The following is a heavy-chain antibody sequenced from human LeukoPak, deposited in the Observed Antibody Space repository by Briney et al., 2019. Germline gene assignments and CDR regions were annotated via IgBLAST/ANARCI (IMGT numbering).Heavy chain of an antibody. Sequence: SQTLSLTCTVSGGSISSGGYYWSWIRQPPGKGLEWIGYIYHSGSTYYNPSLKSRVTISVDTSKNQFSLKLSSVTAADTAVYYCARAVHAGDVRYYYYMDVWGKGTTVTVSS. CDR1: GGSISSGGYY. V-gene: IGHV4-30-2*05. D-gene: IGHD3-10*02. CDR2: IYHSGST. J-gene: IGHJ6*03. CDR3: ARAVHAGDVRYYYYMDV.